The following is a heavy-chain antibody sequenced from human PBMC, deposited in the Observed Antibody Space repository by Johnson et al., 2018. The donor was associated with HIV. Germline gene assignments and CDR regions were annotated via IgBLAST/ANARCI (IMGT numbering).Heavy chain of an antibody. CDR3: ARDPEGYSGYEPDACDI. J-gene: IGHJ3*02. CDR1: GFTFSSYW. D-gene: IGHD5-12*01. V-gene: IGHV3-7*01. CDR2: IKQDGSEK. Sequence: VQLVESGGGLVQPGGSLRLSCAASGFTFSSYWMSWVRQAPGKGLEWVANIKQDGSEKYYVDSVKGRFTISRDNAKNSLYLQMNSLRAEDTAGYYCARDPEGYSGYEPDACDIWGRGTMVTVSS.